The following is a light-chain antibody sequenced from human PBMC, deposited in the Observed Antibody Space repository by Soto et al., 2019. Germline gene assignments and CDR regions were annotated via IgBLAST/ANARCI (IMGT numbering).Light chain of an antibody. CDR3: QQYGTSPLT. Sequence: EIVLTQSPGTLSLSPGEGATLSCRASENVYINSLAWYQQKPGQPPRLLIYGAATRASAVPDRFSGIGSGADFTLTITGLEPEDFAVYYCQQYGTSPLTFGPGTRVD. V-gene: IGKV3-20*01. CDR2: GAA. J-gene: IGKJ3*01. CDR1: ENVYINS.